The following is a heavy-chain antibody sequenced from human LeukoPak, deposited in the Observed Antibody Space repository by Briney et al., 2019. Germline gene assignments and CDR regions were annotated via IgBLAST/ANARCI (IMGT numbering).Heavy chain of an antibody. V-gene: IGHV1-2*04. CDR1: GYTFTGYY. J-gene: IGHJ4*02. D-gene: IGHD3-9*01. Sequence: ASVKVSCKASGYTFTGYYMHWVRQAPGQGLEWMGWINPNSGGTNYAQKFQGWVTMTRDTSISTAYMELSRLRSDDTAVYYCARTNYDILTGFDYWGQGTLVTVSS. CDR2: INPNSGGT. CDR3: ARTNYDILTGFDY.